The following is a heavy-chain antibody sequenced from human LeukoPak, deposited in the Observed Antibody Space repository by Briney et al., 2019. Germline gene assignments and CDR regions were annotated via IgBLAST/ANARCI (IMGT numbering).Heavy chain of an antibody. V-gene: IGHV3-7*01. CDR2: IKQDGSEK. J-gene: IGHJ5*02. D-gene: IGHD4-17*01. Sequence: GGSLRLSCAASGFTFSSYWMSWVRQAPGKGLEWVANIKQDGSEKYYVDSVKGRFTISRDNAKNSLYLQMNSLRAEDTAVYYCARFRDPFNYGDYEGGWFDPWGQGTLVTVSS. CDR1: GFTFSSYW. CDR3: ARFRDPFNYGDYEGGWFDP.